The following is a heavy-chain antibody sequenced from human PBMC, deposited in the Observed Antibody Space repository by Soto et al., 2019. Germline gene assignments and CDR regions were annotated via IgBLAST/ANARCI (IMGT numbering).Heavy chain of an antibody. V-gene: IGHV1-69*13. J-gene: IGHJ3*02. CDR2: VIPIFGTA. CDR3: ASTNSPVGAFDI. D-gene: IGHD2-2*01. Sequence: SVKVSCKASGGTFSSYAISWVRQAPGQGLEWMGGVIPIFGTANYAQKFQGRVTITADESTSTAYMELSSLRSEDTAVYYCASTNSPVGAFDIWGQGTMVTVSS. CDR1: GGTFSSYA.